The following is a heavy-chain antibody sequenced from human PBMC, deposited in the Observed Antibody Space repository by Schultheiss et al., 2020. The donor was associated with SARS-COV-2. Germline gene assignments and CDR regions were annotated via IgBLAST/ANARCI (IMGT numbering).Heavy chain of an antibody. D-gene: IGHD4-11*01. CDR2: IKQDGSEK. V-gene: IGHV3-7*01. CDR1: GFTFSSYW. Sequence: GESLKISCAASGFTFSSYWMSWVRQAPGKGLEWVANIKQDGSEKYYVDSVKGRFTISRDNAKNSLYLQMNSLRAEDTAVYYCARGNYSNSAYYYSPMDVWGQGTTVTVSS. CDR3: ARGNYSNSAYYYSPMDV. J-gene: IGHJ6*02.